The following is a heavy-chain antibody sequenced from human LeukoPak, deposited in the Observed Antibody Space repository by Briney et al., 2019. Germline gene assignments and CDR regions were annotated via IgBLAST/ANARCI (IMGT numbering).Heavy chain of an antibody. CDR3: ATEDDYGDPFDY. V-gene: IGHV3-20*04. D-gene: IGHD4-17*01. J-gene: IGHJ4*02. CDR1: GFSFSDFY. CDR2: INWNGGST. Sequence: GGSLRLSCATSGFSFSDFYMSWIRQAPGKGLEWVSGINWNGGSTGYADSVKGRFTISRDNAKNSLYLQMNSLRAEDTALYYCATEDDYGDPFDYWGQGTLVTVSS.